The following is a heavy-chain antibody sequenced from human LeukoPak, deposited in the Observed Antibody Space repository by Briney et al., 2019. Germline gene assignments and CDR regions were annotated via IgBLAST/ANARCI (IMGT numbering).Heavy chain of an antibody. J-gene: IGHJ3*02. CDR3: AKDVGYYDSSGDWGAFDI. CDR2: ISYNGGSK. Sequence: PGGSLRLSCAASGFTFNRYAMSWVRQAPGKGLEWVSGISYNGGSKFYADSVKGRFIISRDNSKNTLFLQLNSLRAEDTAVYYCAKDVGYYDSSGDWGAFDIWGQGTMVTVSS. D-gene: IGHD3-22*01. CDR1: GFTFNRYA. V-gene: IGHV3-23*01.